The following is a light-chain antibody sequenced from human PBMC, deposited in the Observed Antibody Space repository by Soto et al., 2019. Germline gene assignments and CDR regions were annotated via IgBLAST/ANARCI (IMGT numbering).Light chain of an antibody. CDR3: QSYDSSLSGSVV. CDR2: GNS. Sequence: QSVLTQPPSVSGAPGQRVTISCTGSSSNIGAGYDVHWYQQLPGTAPKLLIYGNSNRPSGVPDRFSGSKSGTSASLAITGIQAEDEADYYCQSYDSSLSGSVVFGAGTKVTVL. V-gene: IGLV1-40*01. CDR1: SSNIGAGYD. J-gene: IGLJ2*01.